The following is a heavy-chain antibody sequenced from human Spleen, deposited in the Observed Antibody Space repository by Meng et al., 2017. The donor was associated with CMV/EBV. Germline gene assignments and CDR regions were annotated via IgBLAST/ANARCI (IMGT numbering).Heavy chain of an antibody. CDR2: IYYSGST. CDR1: GVSISSSSYY. J-gene: IGHJ3*02. V-gene: IGHV4-39*07. CDR3: ARSSGGGSYYAFDI. Sequence: GSLRLSCTLSGVSISSSSYYWGWIRQPPGKGLEWIGSIYYSGSTYYNPSLKSRVTISVDTSKNQFSLKLSSVTAADTAVYYCARSSGGGSYYAFDIWGQGTMVTVSS. D-gene: IGHD1-26*01.